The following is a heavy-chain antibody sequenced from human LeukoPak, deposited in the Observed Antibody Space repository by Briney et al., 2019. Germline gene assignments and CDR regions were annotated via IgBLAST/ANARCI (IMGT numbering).Heavy chain of an antibody. CDR3: ARDLRGGDPYYYYGMDV. CDR2: ISAYNGNT. CDR1: GYTFTSYG. Sequence: ASVKVSCKASGYTFTSYGISWVRQAPGQGLEWMGWISAYNGNTNYAQKLQGRVTMTTDTSTSTAYMELRSLRSDDTAVYYCARDLRGGDPYYYYGMDVWGQGTTVTVSS. J-gene: IGHJ6*02. V-gene: IGHV1-18*01. D-gene: IGHD2-21*02.